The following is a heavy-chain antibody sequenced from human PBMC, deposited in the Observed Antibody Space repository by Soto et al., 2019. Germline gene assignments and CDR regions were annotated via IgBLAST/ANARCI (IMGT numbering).Heavy chain of an antibody. CDR1: GGTFSSYA. J-gene: IGHJ6*02. D-gene: IGHD3-16*01. Sequence: GASVKVSCKASGGTFSSYAISWVRQAPGQGLEWMGGIIPIFGTADYAQKFQGRVAITADASTSTAYMELSSLRSEDTAVYYCASAWGPSYYYGLDVWGSGTTVTVSS. CDR3: ASAWGPSYYYGLDV. V-gene: IGHV1-69*13. CDR2: IIPIFGTA.